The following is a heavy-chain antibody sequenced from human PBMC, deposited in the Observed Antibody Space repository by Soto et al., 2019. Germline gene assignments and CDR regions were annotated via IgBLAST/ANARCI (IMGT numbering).Heavy chain of an antibody. CDR1: GYTFTSYG. V-gene: IGHV1-18*01. CDR3: ARDTIVATIGVFDY. CDR2: ISAYNGNT. Sequence: GASVKVSCKASGYTFTSYGISWVRQAPGQGLEWMGWISAYNGNTNYAQKLQGRVTMTTDTSTSTAYMELRSLRSDDTAVYYCARDTIVATIGVFDYWGQGTLVTVSS. J-gene: IGHJ4*02. D-gene: IGHD5-12*01.